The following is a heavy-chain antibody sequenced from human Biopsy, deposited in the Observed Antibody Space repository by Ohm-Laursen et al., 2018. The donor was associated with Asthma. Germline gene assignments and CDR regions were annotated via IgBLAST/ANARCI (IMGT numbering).Heavy chain of an antibody. Sequence: SLRLSCAAAGFVFSQSGMHWVRQAPGKGLEWVALISSDGHLKYYEDSVKGRFTISRDNSKNSLYLQINSLRVEDSAVYYCARESGQDYGGFGSFDRWGQGRMVAVSS. J-gene: IGHJ3*02. CDR1: GFVFSQSG. D-gene: IGHD4-23*01. V-gene: IGHV3-30*03. CDR2: ISSDGHLK. CDR3: ARESGQDYGGFGSFDR.